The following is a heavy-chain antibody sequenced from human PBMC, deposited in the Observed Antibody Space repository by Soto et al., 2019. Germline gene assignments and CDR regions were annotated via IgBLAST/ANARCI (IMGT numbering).Heavy chain of an antibody. J-gene: IGHJ4*02. D-gene: IGHD6-19*01. CDR2: INAGNGDT. CDR1: GYTFTNYA. V-gene: IGHV1-3*01. CDR3: ARGGSGWPFDY. Sequence: KKTTASVKVSCKASGYTFTNYAIHWVRQAPGQRLEWMGWINAGNGDTKYSQKFQGRVTITRDTSASTAYMELSSLRSEGTAVYYCARGGSGWPFDYWGQGTLVTVSS.